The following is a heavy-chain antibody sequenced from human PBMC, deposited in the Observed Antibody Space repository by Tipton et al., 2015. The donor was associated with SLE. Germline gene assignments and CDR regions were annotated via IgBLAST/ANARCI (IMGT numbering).Heavy chain of an antibody. Sequence: TLSLTCTVSGGSISSHYWGWIRQPPGKGLEWIGYIYYSGSTNYNPSLKSRVTISVDTSKNQFSLKLSSVTAADTAVYYCASEGGFGDPGAFDIWGQGTMVTVSS. V-gene: IGHV4-59*11. CDR2: IYYSGST. CDR3: ASEGGFGDPGAFDI. J-gene: IGHJ3*02. D-gene: IGHD3-10*01. CDR1: GGSISSHY.